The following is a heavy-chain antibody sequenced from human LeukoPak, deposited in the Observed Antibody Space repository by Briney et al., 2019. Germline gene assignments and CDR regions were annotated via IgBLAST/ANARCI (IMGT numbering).Heavy chain of an antibody. V-gene: IGHV3-9*01. Sequence: GGSLRLSCAASGFTFSSYLMSWVRQAPGKGLEWVSGISWNSGSIGYADSVKGRFTISRDNAKHSLYLQMNSLRAEDTALYYCAKKDYGDNAFDYWGQGTLVTVSS. D-gene: IGHD4-17*01. CDR1: GFTFSSYL. CDR2: ISWNSGSI. J-gene: IGHJ4*02. CDR3: AKKDYGDNAFDY.